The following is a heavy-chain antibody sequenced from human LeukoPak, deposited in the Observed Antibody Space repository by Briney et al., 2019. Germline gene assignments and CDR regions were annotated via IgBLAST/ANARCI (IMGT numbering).Heavy chain of an antibody. CDR1: GGSISSGDYY. V-gene: IGHV4-30-4*08. Sequence: PSETLSLTCTVSGGSISSGDYYWSWIRQPPGKGLEWIGYIYYSGSTYYNPSLKSRVTISVDTSKNQFSLKLSSVTAADTAVYYCARAPSDSSGWYPYYYYMDVWGKGATVTVSS. CDR3: ARAPSDSSGWYPYYYYMDV. CDR2: IYYSGST. J-gene: IGHJ6*03. D-gene: IGHD6-19*01.